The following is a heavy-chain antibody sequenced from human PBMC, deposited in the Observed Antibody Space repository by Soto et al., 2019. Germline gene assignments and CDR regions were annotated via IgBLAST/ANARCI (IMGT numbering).Heavy chain of an antibody. J-gene: IGHJ4*02. CDR2: IWYDGSNK. CDR1: GFTFSSYG. D-gene: IGHD6-6*01. CDR3: ARDDSSSRGVDY. V-gene: IGHV3-33*08. Sequence: GGSLRLSCAASGFTFSSYGMHWVRQAPGKGLEWVAVIWYDGSNKYYADSVKGRFTISRDNSKNTLYLQMNSLRAEDTAVYHCARDDSSSRGVDYWGQGTLVTVSS.